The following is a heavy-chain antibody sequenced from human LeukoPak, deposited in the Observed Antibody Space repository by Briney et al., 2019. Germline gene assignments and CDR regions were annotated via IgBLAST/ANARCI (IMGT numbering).Heavy chain of an antibody. Sequence: PGGSLRLSCAASGFTFSSYSMNWVRQAPGKGLEWVSSISSSSSYIYYADSVKGRFTISRDNAKNSLYLQMNSLRAEDTALYYCAKDHRPAVVTIDYWGQGTLVTVSS. V-gene: IGHV3-21*04. CDR3: AKDHRPAVVTIDY. CDR1: GFTFSSYS. J-gene: IGHJ4*02. CDR2: ISSSSSYI. D-gene: IGHD3-22*01.